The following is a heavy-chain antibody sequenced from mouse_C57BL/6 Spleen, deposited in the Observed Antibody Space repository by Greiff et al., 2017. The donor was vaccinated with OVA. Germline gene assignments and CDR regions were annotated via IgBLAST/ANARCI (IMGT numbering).Heavy chain of an antibody. J-gene: IGHJ3*01. D-gene: IGHD2-3*01. Sequence: EVQLQQSGPVLVKPGASVKMSCKASGYTFTDYYMHWVKQSHGKSLEWIGVINPYNGGTSYNQKFKGKATLTADKSSSTAYMELNSLTSEDSAVYYCARGQVYDGYPWFAYWGQGTLVTVSA. CDR3: ARGQVYDGYPWFAY. V-gene: IGHV1-19*01. CDR2: INPYNGGT. CDR1: GYTFTDYY.